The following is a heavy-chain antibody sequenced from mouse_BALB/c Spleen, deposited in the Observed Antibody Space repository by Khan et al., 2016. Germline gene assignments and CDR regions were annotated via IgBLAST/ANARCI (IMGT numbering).Heavy chain of an antibody. CDR3: ARHGGTTMDY. Sequence: QVALVESGPDLVAPSPCLSISCTASGFTFISYGVHWVRQPPGKGLEWLGVIWSDGSTTYNSALKSRLSISTANSESQVFLKLNRLQADDNAMYYGARHGGTTMDYWGQGTSVTVSS. D-gene: IGHD1-1*01. V-gene: IGHV2-6-2*01. J-gene: IGHJ4*01. CDR2: IWSDGST. CDR1: GFTFISYG.